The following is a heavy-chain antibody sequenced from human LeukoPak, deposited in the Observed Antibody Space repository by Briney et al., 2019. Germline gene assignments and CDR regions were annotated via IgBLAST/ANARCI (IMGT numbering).Heavy chain of an antibody. CDR1: GYTFTSYG. J-gene: IGHJ4*02. V-gene: IGHV1-18*01. CDR3: ARDRYYYDSSGSYWFLGFDY. Sequence: ASVKVSCKASGYTFTSYGISWVRQAPGQGLEWMGWISAYKGNTNYAQKLQGRVTMTTDTSTSTAYMELRSLRSDDTAVYYCARDRYYYDSSGSYWFLGFDYWGQGTLVTVSS. CDR2: ISAYKGNT. D-gene: IGHD3-22*01.